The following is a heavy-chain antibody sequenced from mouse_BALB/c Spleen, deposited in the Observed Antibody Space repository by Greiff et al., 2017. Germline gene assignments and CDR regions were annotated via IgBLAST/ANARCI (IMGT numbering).Heavy chain of an antibody. J-gene: IGHJ1*01. CDR1: GYSFTGYF. CDR3: VRDDYDVDWYFDV. D-gene: IGHD2-4*01. CDR2: INPYNGDT. V-gene: IGHV1-37*01. Sequence: EVKLVESGPELVKPGASVKISCKASGYSFTGYFMNWVKQSHGKSLEWIGRINPYNGDTFYNQKFKGKATLTVDKSSSTAHMELLSLTSEDSAVYYCVRDDYDVDWYFDVWGAGTTVTVSS.